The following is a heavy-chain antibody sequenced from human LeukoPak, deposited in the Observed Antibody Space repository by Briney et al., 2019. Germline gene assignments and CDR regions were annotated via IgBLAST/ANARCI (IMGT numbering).Heavy chain of an antibody. Sequence: SETLSLTCTVSGRSFSSYYWSWTRQPPGKGLEWIGYIYTSGSTNYNPSLKSRVTISANTSKTQFSLKQSSVTAADTAVYYCARRTYYYYMDVWGKGTTVIVSS. CDR1: GRSFSSYY. V-gene: IGHV4-4*09. CDR2: IYTSGST. J-gene: IGHJ6*03. CDR3: ARRTYYYYMDV.